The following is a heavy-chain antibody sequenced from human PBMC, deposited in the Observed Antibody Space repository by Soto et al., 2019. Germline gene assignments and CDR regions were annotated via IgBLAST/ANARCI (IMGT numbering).Heavy chain of an antibody. J-gene: IGHJ4*02. D-gene: IGHD1-26*01. CDR1: GGSISSSSYY. Sequence: QLQLQESGPGLVKPSETLCLSCTVCGGSISSSSYYWGWIRQPPGKGLEWIGSIYYSGSTYYNPSLKSRVTISVDTSKNQFSLKLSSVTAADTAVYYCARHGPGGSYSDYWGQRTLVTVSS. CDR2: IYYSGST. V-gene: IGHV4-39*01. CDR3: ARHGPGGSYSDY.